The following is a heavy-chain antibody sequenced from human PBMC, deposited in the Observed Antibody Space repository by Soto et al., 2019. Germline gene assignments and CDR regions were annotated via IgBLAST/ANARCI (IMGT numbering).Heavy chain of an antibody. J-gene: IGHJ5*02. D-gene: IGHD1-26*01. CDR2: VNHGGTS. CDR3: ATQEVGGSYVYTFDP. CDR1: GGSFSGYY. V-gene: IGHV4-34*01. Sequence: SETLSLTCAVHGGSFSGYYWDWIRQPPGKGLEWIGEVNHGGTSNYNPSLKSRAIISVDTSKNQFSLKLSSVTAADTAVYYCATQEVGGSYVYTFDPWGQGTLVT.